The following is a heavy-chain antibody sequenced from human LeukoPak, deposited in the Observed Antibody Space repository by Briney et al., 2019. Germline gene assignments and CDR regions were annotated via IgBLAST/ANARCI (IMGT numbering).Heavy chain of an antibody. CDR2: IYHSGST. Sequence: SETLSLTCAVSGGSISSSNWWSWVRQPPGKGLEWIGEIYHSGSTNYNPSLKSRVIISVDKSKNQFSLKLSSVTAADTAVYYCARDRIVVVPAAMDYYYYGMDVWGKGTTVTVSS. J-gene: IGHJ6*04. D-gene: IGHD2-2*01. CDR3: ARDRIVVVPAAMDYYYYGMDV. CDR1: GGSISSSNW. V-gene: IGHV4-4*02.